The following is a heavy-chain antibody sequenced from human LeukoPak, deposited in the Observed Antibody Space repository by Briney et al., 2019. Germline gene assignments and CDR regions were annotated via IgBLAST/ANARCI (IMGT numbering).Heavy chain of an antibody. D-gene: IGHD6-19*01. CDR1: GYSFTSYW. CDR2: IYPGDSDT. J-gene: IGHJ5*02. CDR3: ARQKSSGWINNWFDP. Sequence: GESLKISCKGSGYSFTSYWIGWVRQRPGKGLEWMEIIYPGDSDTSYSPSFQGQVTISADKSISTAYLQWSSLKASDTAMYYCARQKSSGWINNWFDPWGQGTLVTVSS. V-gene: IGHV5-51*01.